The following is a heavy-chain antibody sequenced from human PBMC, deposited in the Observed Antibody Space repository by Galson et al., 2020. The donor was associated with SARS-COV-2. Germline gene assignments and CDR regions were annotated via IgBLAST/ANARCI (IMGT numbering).Heavy chain of an antibody. CDR1: GFTFSSYG. D-gene: IGHD1-1*01. CDR2: IWYDGSNK. V-gene: IGHV3-33*06. CDR3: AKEGAWSGTTGLSH. Sequence: GGSLRLSCAASGFTFSSYGMHWVRQAPGKGLEWVAVIWYDGSNKYYADSVKGRFTISRDNSKNTLYLQMNSLRAEDTAVYYCAKEGAWSGTTGLSHWGQGTLVTVSS. J-gene: IGHJ4*02.